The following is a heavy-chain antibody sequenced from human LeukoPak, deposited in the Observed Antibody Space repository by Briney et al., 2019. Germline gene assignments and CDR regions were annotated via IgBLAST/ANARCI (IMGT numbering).Heavy chain of an antibody. J-gene: IGHJ5*02. CDR2: IYPYSGDT. CDR3: ARSNIATRRGDNWLDP. V-gene: IGHV1-2*02. D-gene: IGHD6-6*01. CDR1: GYTFTGYY. Sequence: ASVKVSCKASGYTFTGYYIHWVRQAPGQGLEWMGWIYPYSGDTNYAQNFQGRVTMTRDTSVSTAYMELSSLRSDDTAVYYCARSNIATRRGDNWLDPWGQGTLVTVSS.